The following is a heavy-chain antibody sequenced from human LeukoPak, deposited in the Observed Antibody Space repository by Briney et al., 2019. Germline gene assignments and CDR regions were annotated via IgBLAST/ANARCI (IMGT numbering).Heavy chain of an antibody. V-gene: IGHV3-9*01. J-gene: IGHJ4*02. Sequence: PGGSLRLSCAASGFTFDDYAMHWVRQAPGKGLEGVSGISWNSGSIGYADSVKGRFTISRGNAKNSLYLQMNSLRAEDTALYYCAKDRSGWGSSYFDYWGQGTLVTVSS. CDR3: AKDRSGWGSSYFDY. CDR1: GFTFDDYA. D-gene: IGHD6-19*01. CDR2: ISWNSGSI.